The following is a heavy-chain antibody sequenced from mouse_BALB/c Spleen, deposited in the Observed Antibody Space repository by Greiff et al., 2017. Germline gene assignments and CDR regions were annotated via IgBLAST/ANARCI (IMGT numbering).Heavy chain of an antibody. Sequence: QVQLQQSGPGLVAPSQSLSITCTVSGFSLTSYGVHWVRQPPGKGLEWLGVIWAGGSTNYNSALMSRLSISKDNSKSQVFLKMNSLQTDDTAMYYCARDGCAYWGQGTLVTVSA. J-gene: IGHJ3*01. CDR2: IWAGGST. CDR1: GFSLTSYG. V-gene: IGHV2-9*02. CDR3: ARDGCAY.